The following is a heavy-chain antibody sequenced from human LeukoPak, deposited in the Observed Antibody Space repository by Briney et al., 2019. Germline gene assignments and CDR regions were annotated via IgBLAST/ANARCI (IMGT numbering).Heavy chain of an antibody. CDR3: ARDTWYYGSGSYSPGYYYGMDV. J-gene: IGHJ6*02. Sequence: QAGGSLRLSCAASGFTFSSYAMSWVRQAQGKGLEWVSAISGSGGSTYYADSVKGRFTISRDNSKNTLYLQMNSLRAEDTAVYYCARDTWYYGSGSYSPGYYYGMDVWGQGTTVTVSS. V-gene: IGHV3-23*01. D-gene: IGHD3-10*01. CDR2: ISGSGGST. CDR1: GFTFSSYA.